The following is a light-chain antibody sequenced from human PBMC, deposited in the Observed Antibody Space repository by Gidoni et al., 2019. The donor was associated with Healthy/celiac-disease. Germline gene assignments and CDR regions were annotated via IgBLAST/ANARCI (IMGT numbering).Light chain of an antibody. CDR3: QQSYSTPYT. Sequence: DIQMTQSPASLSASVGDRVTITCRASQSINTYLNWYQEKPGKAPKLLIYAASSLQSGVPSRFSGSGSGTDFTLIINSLQPEDSATYYCQQSYSTPYTFGQGTKLEI. J-gene: IGKJ2*01. V-gene: IGKV1-39*01. CDR1: QSINTY. CDR2: AAS.